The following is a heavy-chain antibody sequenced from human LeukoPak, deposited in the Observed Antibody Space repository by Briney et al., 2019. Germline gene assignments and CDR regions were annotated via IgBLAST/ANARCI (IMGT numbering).Heavy chain of an antibody. Sequence: SETLSLTCTVSGGSISSYYWSWIRQPAGKGLEWIGRIYTSGSTNYNPSLKSRVTISVDTSKNQFSLNLSSVTAADTAVYYCASYGSGTYSHWFDPWGQGTLVTVSS. V-gene: IGHV4-4*07. D-gene: IGHD3-10*01. J-gene: IGHJ5*02. CDR1: GGSISSYY. CDR3: ASYGSGTYSHWFDP. CDR2: IYTSGST.